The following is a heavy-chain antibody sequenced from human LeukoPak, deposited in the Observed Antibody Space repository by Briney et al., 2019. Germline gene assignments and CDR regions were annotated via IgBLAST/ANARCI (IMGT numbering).Heavy chain of an antibody. J-gene: IGHJ6*03. CDR3: ARAVGSGSFQTYYYYMDV. Sequence: SETLSLTCTVSGGSISSYYWSWIRQPPGKGLGWIGYIYYSGSTNYNPSLKSRVTMSVDTSKNQFSLKLSSVTAADTAVYYCARAVGSGSFQTYYYYMDVWGKGTTATISS. D-gene: IGHD3-10*01. CDR2: IYYSGST. V-gene: IGHV4-59*12. CDR1: GGSISSYY.